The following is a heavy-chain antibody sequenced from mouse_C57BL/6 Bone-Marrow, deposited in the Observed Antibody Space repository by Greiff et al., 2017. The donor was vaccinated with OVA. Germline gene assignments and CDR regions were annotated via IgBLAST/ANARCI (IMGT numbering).Heavy chain of an antibody. D-gene: IGHD2-4*01. CDR1: GFSLTSYG. Sequence: QVQLQQSGPGLVQPSQSLSITCTVSGFSLTSYGVHWVRQSPGKGLEWLGVIWSGGSTDYNAAFISRLSISKDNSKSQVFFKMNSLQADDTAIYYCAPHYDSWFAYWGQGTLVTVSA. CDR3: APHYDSWFAY. J-gene: IGHJ3*01. CDR2: IWSGGST. V-gene: IGHV2-2*01.